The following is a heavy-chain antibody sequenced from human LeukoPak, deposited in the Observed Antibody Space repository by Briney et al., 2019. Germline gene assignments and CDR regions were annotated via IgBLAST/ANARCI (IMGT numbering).Heavy chain of an antibody. V-gene: IGHV4-31*03. CDR1: GGSISSGGYY. CDR2: IYYSGST. CDR3: VTYGADSRCFDY. J-gene: IGHJ4*02. Sequence: SQTLSLTCTVSGGSISSGGYYWSWIRQHPGKGLEWIGYIYYSGSTYYNPSLRSRVTMSVDTSKNQFSLRLSSVTAADTAVYYCVTYGADSRCFDYWGQGTLVTVSS. D-gene: IGHD4-23*01.